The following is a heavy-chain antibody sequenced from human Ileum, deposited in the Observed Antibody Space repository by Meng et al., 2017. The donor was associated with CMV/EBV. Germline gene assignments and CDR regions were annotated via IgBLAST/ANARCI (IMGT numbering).Heavy chain of an antibody. CDR2: ISSSSSYI. CDR1: GFTFSSYS. V-gene: IGHV3-21*01. J-gene: IGHJ6*02. D-gene: IGHD3-22*01. Sequence: GGSLRLSCAASGFTFSSYSMNWVRQAPGKGLEWVSSISSSSSYIYYADSVKGRFTISRDNAKNSLYLQMNSLRAEDTAVYYCARDWRVRYYYDSSGYSDTTTYYYYGMDVWGQGTTVT. CDR3: ARDWRVRYYYDSSGYSDTTTYYYYGMDV.